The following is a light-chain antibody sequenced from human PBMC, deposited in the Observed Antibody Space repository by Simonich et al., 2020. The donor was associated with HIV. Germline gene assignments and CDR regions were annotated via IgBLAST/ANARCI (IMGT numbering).Light chain of an antibody. CDR1: QSLLDSNGKTY. J-gene: IGKJ1*01. CDR3: MQSIQHPKT. CDR2: EVS. Sequence: DIVMTQSPISLSVTPGQPASISCKSSQSLLDSNGKTYLYWYLQRPGQSPQLLIYEVSNRVAGVPERFSGSGSGTDFTLKSSRVEAEDVGVYYCMQSIQHPKTFGHGTKVEIK. V-gene: IGKV2D-29*02.